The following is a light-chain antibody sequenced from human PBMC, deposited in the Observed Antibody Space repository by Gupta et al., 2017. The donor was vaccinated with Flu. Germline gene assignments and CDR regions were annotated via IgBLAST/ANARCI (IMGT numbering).Light chain of an antibody. V-gene: IGKV1-33*01. J-gene: IGKJ4*01. CDR1: QDITNY. CDR3: QQYDYLPFT. Sequence: DIQMTQSPSSLSASVGDRVTITCQASQDITNYLHWYQQKPGKAPQLLIYDASTMETGVPSRCSGSGLGTDFTSTSSSLQPEVIATYYWQQYDYLPFTFGGGTKVEI. CDR2: DAS.